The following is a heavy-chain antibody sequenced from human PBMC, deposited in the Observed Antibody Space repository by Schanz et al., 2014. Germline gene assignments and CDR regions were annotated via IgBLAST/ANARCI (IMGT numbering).Heavy chain of an antibody. V-gene: IGHV3-23*01. Sequence: EVQLLESGGGLVQPGGSLRLSCAASGITFSSHSFNWVRQAPGKGLEWVSAISGGGGTTYYADSVKGRFTISRDNSKNTLYLQMNSLRAEDTAVYYCAKTLFPGGTQTFGNWGRGTLVTDSS. CDR3: AKTLFPGGTQTFGN. CDR1: GITFSSHS. CDR2: ISGGGGTT. D-gene: IGHD2-8*02. J-gene: IGHJ4*02.